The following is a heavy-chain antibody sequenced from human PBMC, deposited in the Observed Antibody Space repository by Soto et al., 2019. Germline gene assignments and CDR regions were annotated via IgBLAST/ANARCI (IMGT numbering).Heavy chain of an antibody. J-gene: IGHJ3*02. Sequence: PGGSLRLSCAASGFTFSDHYMDWVRQAPGEGLEWVGRIRNKVNGYTTEYAASVKGRFTVSRDDSKNSLYLQMNSLRTEDTAVYYCTRVKSSSWGLDAFDIWGQGTMVTVSS. CDR1: GFTFSDHY. V-gene: IGHV3-72*01. D-gene: IGHD6-13*01. CDR3: TRVKSSSWGLDAFDI. CDR2: IRNKVNGYTT.